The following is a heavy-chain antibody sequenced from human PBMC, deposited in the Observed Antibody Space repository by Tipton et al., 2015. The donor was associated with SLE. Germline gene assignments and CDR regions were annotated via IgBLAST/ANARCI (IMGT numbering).Heavy chain of an antibody. CDR3: ARVGYCSSPTCYSDSFDI. D-gene: IGHD2-2*01. Sequence: TLSLTFTVSGGSISSSYYWGWISQSPGKGLEWIGRISYTGSTYYNPSLKSRVTISVDISKNQFSLKLSSVTATDTAVYFCARVGYCSSPTCYSDSFDIWGQGTMVTVSS. V-gene: IGHV4-39*07. J-gene: IGHJ3*02. CDR2: ISYTGST. CDR1: GGSISSSYY.